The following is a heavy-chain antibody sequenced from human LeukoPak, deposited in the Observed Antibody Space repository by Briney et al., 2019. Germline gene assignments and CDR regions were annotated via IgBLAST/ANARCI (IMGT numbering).Heavy chain of an antibody. D-gene: IGHD3-22*01. J-gene: IGHJ3*02. Sequence: GGSLRLSCAASGFTVSSNYMSWVRQAPGKGLEWVSVIYSGGSTYYADSVKGRFTISRDNSKNTLYLQMNSLRAEDTAVYYCARDRAVSYDSSGYYGAFDIWGQGTMVTVSS. CDR2: IYSGGST. CDR1: GFTVSSNY. V-gene: IGHV3-53*01. CDR3: ARDRAVSYDSSGYYGAFDI.